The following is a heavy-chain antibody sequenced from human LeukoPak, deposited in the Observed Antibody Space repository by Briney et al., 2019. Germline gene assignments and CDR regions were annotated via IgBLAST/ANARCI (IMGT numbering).Heavy chain of an antibody. CDR2: IKQYGGEK. J-gene: IGHJ4*02. CDR3: ARVSVRRNRYCSSTSCYNTDYFDY. D-gene: IGHD2-2*02. V-gene: IGHV3-7*01. Sequence: GGSLRLFCGPSGFTFSRFWLSLVLQAPGKGPGWVGNIKQYGGEKFYVDSVKWRFTISRDNAKNSLYLQMNSLRAEDTAVYYCARVSVRRNRYCSSTSCYNTDYFDYWGQGTLVTVSS. CDR1: GFTFSRFW.